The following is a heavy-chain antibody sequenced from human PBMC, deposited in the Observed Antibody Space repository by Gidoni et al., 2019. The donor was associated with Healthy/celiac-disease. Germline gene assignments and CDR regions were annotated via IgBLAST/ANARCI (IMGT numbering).Heavy chain of an antibody. D-gene: IGHD4-4*01. Sequence: QVQLQESGPGLVKPSETLSLTCTVSGGSISSYYRSWIRQPPGKGLEWIGYIYYSGSTNYNPSLKSRVTISVDTSKNQFSLKLSSVTAADTAVYYCARGGWRAVTTFGSFDPWGQGTLVTVSS. CDR3: ARGGWRAVTTFGSFDP. CDR1: GGSISSYY. J-gene: IGHJ5*02. CDR2: IYYSGST. V-gene: IGHV4-59*01.